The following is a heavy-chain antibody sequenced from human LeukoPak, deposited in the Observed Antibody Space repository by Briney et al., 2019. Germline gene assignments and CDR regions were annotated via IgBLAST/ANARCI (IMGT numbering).Heavy chain of an antibody. CDR2: ISWNSGSI. CDR1: GFTFDDYA. D-gene: IGHD2-2*01. Sequence: GGSLRLSCAASGFTFDDYAMHWVRQAPGKGLEWVSGISWNSGSIGYADSVKGRFTISRDNAKNSLYLQVNRLRAEDTALYYCAKYTDHCSRTSCSYYYGMDVGGQGPTVTVPS. CDR3: AKYTDHCSRTSCSYYYGMDV. V-gene: IGHV3-9*01. J-gene: IGHJ6*02.